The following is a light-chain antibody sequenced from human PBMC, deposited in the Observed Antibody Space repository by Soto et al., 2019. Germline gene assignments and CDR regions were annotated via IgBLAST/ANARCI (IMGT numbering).Light chain of an antibody. J-gene: IGLJ2*01. CDR1: NIGSKS. Sequence: SYELTQPPSVSVAPGQTARITCGGNNIGSKSVHWYQQKPGQAPVLVVYDDSDRPSGIPERFSGSNSWNTATLIISRVEAGDEADYYGQVWDSSSDHVVFGGGTKVTVL. V-gene: IGLV3-21*02. CDR3: QVWDSSSDHVV. CDR2: DDS.